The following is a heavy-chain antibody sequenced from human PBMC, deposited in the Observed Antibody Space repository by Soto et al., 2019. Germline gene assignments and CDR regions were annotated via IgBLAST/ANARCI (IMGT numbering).Heavy chain of an antibody. CDR1: GYTFTGYY. Sequence: QVQLVQSGAEVKKPGASVKVSCKASGYTFTGYYMHWVRQAPGQGLEWMGWINPNSGDTNYAQKFQGRVTMTRDTSLSTAYMELSRLRSDDTAVYYCARNVNYYDSSGYYPRRMGYYYGMDVWGQGTTVTVSS. V-gene: IGHV1-2*02. J-gene: IGHJ6*02. D-gene: IGHD3-22*01. CDR2: INPNSGDT. CDR3: ARNVNYYDSSGYYPRRMGYYYGMDV.